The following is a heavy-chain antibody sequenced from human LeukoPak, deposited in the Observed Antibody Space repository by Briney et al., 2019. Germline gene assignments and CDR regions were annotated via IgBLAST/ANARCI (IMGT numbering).Heavy chain of an antibody. D-gene: IGHD2-2*01. CDR1: GGSVSSGGYY. V-gene: IGHV4-39*07. Sequence: SQTLSLTCSVSGGSVSSGGYYWSWIRQPPGKGLEWIGSIYYTGSTYYNPSLKSRVTISVDTSKNQFSLKLSSVTAADTAVYYCARDPYQVGPAADIWGQGTMVSVSS. J-gene: IGHJ3*02. CDR3: ARDPYQVGPAADI. CDR2: IYYTGST.